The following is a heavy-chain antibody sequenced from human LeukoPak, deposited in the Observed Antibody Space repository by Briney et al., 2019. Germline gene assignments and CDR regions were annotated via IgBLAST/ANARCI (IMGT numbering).Heavy chain of an antibody. Sequence: SETLSLTCTVSGGSISSYYWSWIRQPPGKGLEWIGYIYYSGSTNYNPSLKSRVTISVDTSKNQFSLKLSSVTAADTAVYYCARLAVAAPGALDIWGQGTMVTVTS. CDR1: GGSISSYY. V-gene: IGHV4-59*01. D-gene: IGHD6-19*01. J-gene: IGHJ3*02. CDR2: IYYSGST. CDR3: ARLAVAAPGALDI.